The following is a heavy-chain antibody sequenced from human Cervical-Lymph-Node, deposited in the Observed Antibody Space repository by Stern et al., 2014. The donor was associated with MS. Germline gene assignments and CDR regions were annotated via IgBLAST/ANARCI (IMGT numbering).Heavy chain of an antibody. V-gene: IGHV3-30*03. CDR3: ARLSEGGYNYGSPLGY. J-gene: IGHJ4*02. CDR2: ISFDGDNK. Sequence: VQLVESGGGMVQTGTSLRLSCAASGFTFSSFGVHWVRQAPGKGLEWVAVISFDGDNKYYAESVKGRFTISRDNFKNTVYLQMNSLRPEDTGVYYCARLSEGGYNYGSPLGYWGQGTLVTVSS. D-gene: IGHD5-18*01. CDR1: GFTFSSFG.